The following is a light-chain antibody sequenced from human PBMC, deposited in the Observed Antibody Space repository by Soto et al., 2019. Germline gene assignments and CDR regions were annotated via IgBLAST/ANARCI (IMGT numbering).Light chain of an antibody. V-gene: IGLV1-40*01. Sequence: QSVLTQPPSVSGAPGQRVTISCTGSSSNIGAGYDVHWYQQLPGTAPKLLIYGSINRPSGVPDRFSGSKSGTSASLAITGLQAEDEADYYCQSHDSSLSGLFGGGTKLTVL. CDR3: QSHDSSLSGL. J-gene: IGLJ2*01. CDR1: SSNIGAGYD. CDR2: GSI.